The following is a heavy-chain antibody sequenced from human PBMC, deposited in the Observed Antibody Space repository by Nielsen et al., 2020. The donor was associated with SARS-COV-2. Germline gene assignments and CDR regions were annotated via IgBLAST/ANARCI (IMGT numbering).Heavy chain of an antibody. J-gene: IGHJ6*02. Sequence: GESLKISCKGSGYSFTSYWIGWVRQMPGKGLEWMGIIYPGDSDTRYSPSFQGQVTISADKSISTAYLQWSSLKASDTAMYYCARHGKLRRLREGYYYGMDVWGQGTTVTVSS. CDR1: GYSFTSYW. CDR2: IYPGDSDT. D-gene: IGHD4-17*01. CDR3: ARHGKLRRLREGYYYGMDV. V-gene: IGHV5-51*01.